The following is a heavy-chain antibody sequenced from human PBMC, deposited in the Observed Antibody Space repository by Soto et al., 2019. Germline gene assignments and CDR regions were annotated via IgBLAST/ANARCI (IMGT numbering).Heavy chain of an antibody. CDR1: GGSISSGDYY. CDR2: IYYSGST. D-gene: IGHD5-12*01. J-gene: IGHJ6*02. Sequence: SETLSLTCTVSGGSISSGDYYWSWIRQPPGKGLEWIGYIYYSGSTYYNPSLKSRVTISVDTSKNQSSLKLSSVTAADTAVYYCASRYSLYYYGMDVWGQGTTVTVSS. CDR3: ASRYSLYYYGMDV. V-gene: IGHV4-30-4*01.